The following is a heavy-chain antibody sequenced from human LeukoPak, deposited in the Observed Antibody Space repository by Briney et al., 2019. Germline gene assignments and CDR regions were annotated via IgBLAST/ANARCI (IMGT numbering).Heavy chain of an antibody. CDR3: ARGEFVVVRAASRIAAAGPDGGADDFDY. Sequence: ASVKVSCKGSVYTFTSYYMHWVRQAPGQGLEWMGIINPSGGSTSSAQKFQGRVTLTRHTPTRTVSMELSSLRSEDTDVYYCARGEFVVVRAASRIAAAGPDGGADDFDYWGQGNLVTVSS. CDR1: VYTFTSYY. V-gene: IGHV1-46*01. CDR2: INPSGGST. J-gene: IGHJ4*02. D-gene: IGHD2-2*01.